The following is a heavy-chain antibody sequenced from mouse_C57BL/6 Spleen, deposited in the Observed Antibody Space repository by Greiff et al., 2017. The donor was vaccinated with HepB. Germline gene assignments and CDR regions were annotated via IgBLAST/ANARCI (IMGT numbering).Heavy chain of an antibody. Sequence: QVQLQQPGAELVKPGASVKLSCKASGYTFTSYWMHWVKQRPGQGLEWMGMIHPNSGSTNYNEKFKSKATLTVDKSSSTAYMQLSSLTSEDSAVYYCARLYSLYYYGSSYSYYAMDYWGQGTSVTVSS. D-gene: IGHD1-1*01. CDR3: ARLYSLYYYGSSYSYYAMDY. J-gene: IGHJ4*01. CDR2: IHPNSGST. CDR1: GYTFTSYW. V-gene: IGHV1-64*01.